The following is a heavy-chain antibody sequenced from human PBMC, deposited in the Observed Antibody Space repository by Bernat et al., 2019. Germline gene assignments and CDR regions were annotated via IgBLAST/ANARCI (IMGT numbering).Heavy chain of an antibody. CDR3: ATDGANCSGGSCYFYYYYGMDV. CDR2: FDPEDGET. D-gene: IGHD2-15*01. V-gene: IGHV1-24*01. CDR1: GYTLTELS. J-gene: IGHJ6*02. Sequence: QVQLVQSGAEVKKPGASVKVSCKVSGYTLTELSMHWVRQAPGKGLEWMGGFDPEDGETIYAQKFQGRVTMTEDTSTDTAYMELSSLRSEDTAVYYCATDGANCSGGSCYFYYYYGMDVWGQGTTVTVSS.